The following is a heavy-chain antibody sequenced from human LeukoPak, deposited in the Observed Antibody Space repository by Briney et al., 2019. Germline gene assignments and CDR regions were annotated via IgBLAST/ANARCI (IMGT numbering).Heavy chain of an antibody. D-gene: IGHD6-13*01. V-gene: IGHV4-38-2*01. CDR1: GYSISSGYY. CDR2: IYHSGST. CDR3: ASYILTSIAAAGPPLAEYFQH. J-gene: IGHJ1*01. Sequence: SETLSLTCVVSGYSISSGYYWGWIRPPPGKGLEWIGSIYHSGSTYYNPSLKSRVTISVDTSKNQFSLKLSSVTAADTAVYYCASYILTSIAAAGPPLAEYFQHWGQGTLVTVSS.